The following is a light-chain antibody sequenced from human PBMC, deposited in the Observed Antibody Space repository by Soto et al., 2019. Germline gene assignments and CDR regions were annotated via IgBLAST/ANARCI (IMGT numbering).Light chain of an antibody. Sequence: IQMTQSPSTLSASVGDRVTITCRASQSISSWLAWYKQKPGKAPKLLIYKASSLESGVPSRFRGSGSGTDFTLTITSLKPEDFETYFCQQADTLPLTFGGGTKVDIK. CDR3: QQADTLPLT. J-gene: IGKJ4*01. V-gene: IGKV1-5*03. CDR1: QSISSW. CDR2: KAS.